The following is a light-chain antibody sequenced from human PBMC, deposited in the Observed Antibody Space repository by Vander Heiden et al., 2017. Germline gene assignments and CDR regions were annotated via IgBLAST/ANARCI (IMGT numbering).Light chain of an antibody. Sequence: QSVLPPPPPASGTPGPRLTIPCSASSSNVGSETVNWIQQLPGTAPKLLIYNNDERPSGVPDRFSGSKSGTSASLAISGLQSEDEADYYCAAWDDSHYVFGTGTKVTVL. CDR1: SSNVGSET. J-gene: IGLJ1*01. CDR3: AAWDDSHYV. CDR2: NND. V-gene: IGLV1-44*01.